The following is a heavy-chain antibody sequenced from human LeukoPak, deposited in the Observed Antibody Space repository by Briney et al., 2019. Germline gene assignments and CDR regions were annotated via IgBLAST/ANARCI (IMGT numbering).Heavy chain of an antibody. CDR1: GGSISSYY. CDR2: IYYSGST. J-gene: IGHJ4*02. Sequence: SETLSLTCTVSGGSISSYYWSWIRQPPGKGLEWIGYIYYSGSTNYNPSLKSRVTISVDTSKNQFSLKLSSVTVEDTAVYYCARVVEGSGSYGPLRYWGQGTLVTVSS. D-gene: IGHD3-10*01. CDR3: ARVVEGSGSYGPLRY. V-gene: IGHV4-59*01.